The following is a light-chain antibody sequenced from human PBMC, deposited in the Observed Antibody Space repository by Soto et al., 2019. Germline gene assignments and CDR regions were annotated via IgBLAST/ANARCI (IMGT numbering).Light chain of an antibody. Sequence: QSVLTQPPSASGTPGQRVTISCSGGSSNIGRNTVTWYQQLPATAPKLLIYSNNQRPSGVPDRFSGSKSGTSASLAISGLQSEDEADYYCAAWDDSLNGLAFGGGTQLTVL. J-gene: IGLJ2*01. V-gene: IGLV1-44*01. CDR3: AAWDDSLNGLA. CDR1: SSNIGRNT. CDR2: SNN.